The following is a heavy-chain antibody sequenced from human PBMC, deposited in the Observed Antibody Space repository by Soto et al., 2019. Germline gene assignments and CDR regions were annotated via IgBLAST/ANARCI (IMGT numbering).Heavy chain of an antibody. CDR1: GGSISSSSYY. CDR3: ARHRGYYDILTVYYTELNIDY. Sequence: SETLSLTCTVSGGSISSSSYYWGWIRQPPGKGLEWIASIYYSGSTYYNPSLKSRVTISVDTSKNQFSLKLSSVTAADTAVYYCARHRGYYDILTVYYTELNIDYWGQGTLVTVSS. J-gene: IGHJ4*02. V-gene: IGHV4-39*01. CDR2: IYYSGST. D-gene: IGHD3-9*01.